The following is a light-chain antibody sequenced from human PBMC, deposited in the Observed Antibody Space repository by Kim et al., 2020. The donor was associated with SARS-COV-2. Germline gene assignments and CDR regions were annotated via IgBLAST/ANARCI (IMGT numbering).Light chain of an antibody. CDR1: RSVRNN. CDR3: QQYNIWPPYT. CDR2: GAF. Sequence: VTPGETANLSCRASRSVRNNLAWYQHKPGQAPRLLIYGAFTRATGVPVRFTGSGSGTEFTLTITSLRSQDFAVYYCQQYNIWPPYTFGQGTKLEI. V-gene: IGKV3-15*01. J-gene: IGKJ2*01.